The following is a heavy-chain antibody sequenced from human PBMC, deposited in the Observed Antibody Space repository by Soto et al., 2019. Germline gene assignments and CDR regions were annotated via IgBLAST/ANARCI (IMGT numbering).Heavy chain of an antibody. J-gene: IGHJ5*02. CDR2: IWYDGSNK. Sequence: QVQLVESGGGVVQPGRSLRLSCAASGFTFSSYGMRWVRQAPGKGLEWVAVIWYDGSNKYYADSVKGRFTISRDNSKNTLYLQMNSLRAEDTAVYYCARSSYYDFWSGYYSLGPWGQGTLVTVSS. CDR1: GFTFSSYG. CDR3: ARSSYYDFWSGYYSLGP. D-gene: IGHD3-3*01. V-gene: IGHV3-33*01.